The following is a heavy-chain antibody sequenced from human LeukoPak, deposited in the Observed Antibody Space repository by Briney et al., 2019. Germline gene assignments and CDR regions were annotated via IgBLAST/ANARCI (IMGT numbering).Heavy chain of an antibody. CDR1: GFTLSKHW. J-gene: IGHJ4*02. CDR2: IKQDGSEK. CDR3: GREWAVDF. Sequence: GGSLRLSCAASGFTLSKHWMTWVRQAPGKGLECVAIIKQDGSEKYYVNSVRGRFTISRDNAKNSLYLQMNSLRVEDTAVYYCGREWAVDFWGQGTLVTVSS. V-gene: IGHV3-7*01.